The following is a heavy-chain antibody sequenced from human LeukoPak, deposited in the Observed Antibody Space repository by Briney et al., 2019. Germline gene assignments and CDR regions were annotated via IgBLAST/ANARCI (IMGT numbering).Heavy chain of an antibody. Sequence: GGSLRLSCAASGFTFSDSAMHWVRQASGKGLEWVGRIRSKANTYATAYAAAVKGRFTISRDDSRNTAYLQMNSLKTEDTAVYYCTRNGELERRGEFGYWGQGTLVTVSS. CDR2: IRSKANTYAT. D-gene: IGHD1-1*01. J-gene: IGHJ4*02. V-gene: IGHV3-73*01. CDR3: TRNGELERRGEFGY. CDR1: GFTFSDSA.